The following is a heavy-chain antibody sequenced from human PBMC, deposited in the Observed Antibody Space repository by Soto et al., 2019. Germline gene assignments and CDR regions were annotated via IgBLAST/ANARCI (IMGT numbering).Heavy chain of an antibody. J-gene: IGHJ5*02. D-gene: IGHD1-26*01. Sequence: ASVKVSCKASGGTFSSYAISWVRQAPGQGLEWMGGIIPIFGTANYAQKFQGRVTITADKSTSTAYMELSSLRSEDTAVYYCARDARSGSYNWFDPWGQGTLVTVSS. V-gene: IGHV1-69*06. CDR3: ARDARSGSYNWFDP. CDR2: IIPIFGTA. CDR1: GGTFSSYA.